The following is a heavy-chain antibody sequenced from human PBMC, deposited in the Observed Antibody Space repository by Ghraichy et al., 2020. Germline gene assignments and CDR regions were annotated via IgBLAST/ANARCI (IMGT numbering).Heavy chain of an antibody. D-gene: IGHD6-19*01. J-gene: IGHJ4*02. CDR2: IYYNGAT. CDR1: DASISSRY. CDR3: ARLRRAVALICDS. V-gene: IGHV4-59*08. Sequence: SETLSLTCTVSDASISSRYWSWIRQPPGKGLDWIGYIYYNGATEYNPSLKSRVTISQDTPSNQFTLTLRSVTAADTGVYYCARLRRAVALICDSWGQGMLVTVSS.